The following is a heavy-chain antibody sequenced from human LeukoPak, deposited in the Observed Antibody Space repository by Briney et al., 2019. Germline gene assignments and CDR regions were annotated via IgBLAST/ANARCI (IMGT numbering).Heavy chain of an antibody. CDR3: ARPTGSSNNWFDP. Sequence: GGSLRLSCAASGFTLSSYWMHWVRQAPGKGLVWVSSINSDGSTTNYADSVKGRFTISRDNARNTLYLQMNSLRVEDTAVYYCARPTGSSNNWFDPWGQGTLVTVSS. J-gene: IGHJ5*02. CDR2: INSDGSTT. D-gene: IGHD1-1*01. CDR1: GFTLSSYW. V-gene: IGHV3-74*01.